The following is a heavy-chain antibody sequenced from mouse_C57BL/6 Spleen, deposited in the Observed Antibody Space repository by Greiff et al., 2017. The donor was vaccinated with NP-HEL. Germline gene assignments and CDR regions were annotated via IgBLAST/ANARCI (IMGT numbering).Heavy chain of an antibody. J-gene: IGHJ2*01. CDR2: ISDGGSYT. D-gene: IGHD4-1*01. Sequence: EVKLMESGGGLVKPGGSLKLSCAASGFTFSSYAMSWVRQTPEKRLEWVATISDGGSYTYYPDNVKGRFTISRDNAKNNLYLQMSHLKSEDTAMYYCARLTGTFCFDYWGQGTTLTVSS. CDR1: GFTFSSYA. CDR3: ARLTGTFCFDY. V-gene: IGHV5-4*03.